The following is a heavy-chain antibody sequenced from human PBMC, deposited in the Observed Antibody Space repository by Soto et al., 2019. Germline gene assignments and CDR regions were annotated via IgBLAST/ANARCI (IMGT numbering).Heavy chain of an antibody. V-gene: IGHV1-69*13. CDR2: IIPIFGTA. J-gene: IGHJ6*02. D-gene: IGHD2-8*01. CDR3: AVYCTNGVCSDYYYGMDV. Sequence: SVKVSCKASGGTFSSYAISWVRQAPGQGLEWMGGIIPIFGTANYAQKFQGRVTITADESTSTAYMELSSLRSEDTAVYYCAVYCTNGVCSDYYYGMDVWGQGTTVTVSS. CDR1: GGTFSSYA.